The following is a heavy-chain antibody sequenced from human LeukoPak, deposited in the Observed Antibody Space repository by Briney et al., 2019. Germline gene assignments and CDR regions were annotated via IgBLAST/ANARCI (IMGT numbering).Heavy chain of an antibody. CDR1: GGSFSGYY. CDR2: INHSGST. V-gene: IGHV4-34*01. CDR3: ARRPVIVVVFGY. D-gene: IGHD3-22*01. Sequence: SETLSLTCAVYGGSFSGYYWSWIRQPPGKGLEWIGEINHSGSTNYNPSLKSRVTISVDTSKNQFSLKLSSVTAADTAVYYCARRPVIVVVFGYWGQGTLVTVSS. J-gene: IGHJ4*02.